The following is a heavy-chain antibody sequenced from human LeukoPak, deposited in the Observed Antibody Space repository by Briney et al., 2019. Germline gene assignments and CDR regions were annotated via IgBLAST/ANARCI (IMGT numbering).Heavy chain of an antibody. Sequence: SQTLSLTCTVSGGSISSGGYYWSWIRQHPGKGLEWIGYIYYSGSTYYNPSLKSRVTISVDTSKNQFSLKLSSVTAADTAVYYCARGLELRSPFDYWGQGTLVTVSS. J-gene: IGHJ4*02. V-gene: IGHV4-31*03. CDR1: GGSISSGGYY. D-gene: IGHD1-7*01. CDR3: ARGLELRSPFDY. CDR2: IYYSGST.